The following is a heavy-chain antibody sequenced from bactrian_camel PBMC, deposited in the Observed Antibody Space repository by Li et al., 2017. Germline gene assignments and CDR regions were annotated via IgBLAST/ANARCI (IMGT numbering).Heavy chain of an antibody. V-gene: IGHV3S26*01. Sequence: QLVESGGGSVQAGGSLRLSCAASGYTTSTYCMGWFRQAPGEEREGVATISYRGTTTYADAKKGRFTISRDNAKNTLYLQMTDLKPEDSAMYYCAANSGRYGGTCESHIGMDYWGKGTQVTVS. D-gene: IGHD6*01. J-gene: IGHJ7*01. CDR2: ISYRGTT. CDR1: GYTTSTYC.